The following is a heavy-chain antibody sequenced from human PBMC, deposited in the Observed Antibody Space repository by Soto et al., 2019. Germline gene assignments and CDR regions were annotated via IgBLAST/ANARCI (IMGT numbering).Heavy chain of an antibody. V-gene: IGHV3-30-3*01. CDR3: ARGVGSYYYDIHFAL. CDR1: GFTFSSNA. D-gene: IGHD3-22*01. Sequence: QVQLVESGGGVVQPGRSLRLSCAASGFTFSSNAMHWVRQAPGKGLEWVAIISYDGSNQYYADSVKGRFTISRDNSKNTLYLQMNSLRAEDTAVYYCARGVGSYYYDIHFALWGRGTLVTVSS. CDR2: ISYDGSNQ. J-gene: IGHJ2*01.